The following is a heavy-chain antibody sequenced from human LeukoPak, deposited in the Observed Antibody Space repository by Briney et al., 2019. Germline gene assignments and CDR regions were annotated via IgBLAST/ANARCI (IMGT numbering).Heavy chain of an antibody. CDR2: ISTNSRTI. Sequence: GGSLRLSCAPSGFPFSLYSMNWVRQAPGKGLEWVGYISTNSRTIYSGDSVKGRFSISRDNDKSLLYLQMENLRVEDTAVYSCTTYFDTTGYFEEAYDTWGQGTLVTVSA. CDR1: GFPFSLYS. CDR3: TTYFDTTGYFEEAYDT. D-gene: IGHD3-22*01. J-gene: IGHJ4*03. V-gene: IGHV3-48*01.